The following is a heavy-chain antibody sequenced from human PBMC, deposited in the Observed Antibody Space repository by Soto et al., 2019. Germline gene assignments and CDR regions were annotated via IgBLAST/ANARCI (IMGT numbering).Heavy chain of an antibody. CDR3: ARANYYGSPGDFDY. CDR1: GFTFSSYS. Sequence: GGSLRLSCAACGFTFSSYSMNWVRQAPGKGLEWVSYISSSSSTIYYADSVKGRFTISRDNAKNSLYLQMNSLRAEDTAVYYCARANYYGSPGDFDYWGQGTLVTVSS. CDR2: ISSSSSTI. J-gene: IGHJ4*02. V-gene: IGHV3-48*01. D-gene: IGHD3-10*01.